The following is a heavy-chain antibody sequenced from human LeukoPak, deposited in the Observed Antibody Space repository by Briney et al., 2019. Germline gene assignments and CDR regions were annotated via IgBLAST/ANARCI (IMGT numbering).Heavy chain of an antibody. CDR2: INHSGST. Sequence: SETLSLTCAGYGGSFSSYYWSWIRQPPGKGLEWIGEINHSGSTNYNPSLKSRVTISVDTSKNHFSLMLSSVTAADAVVYYWQKGAYDILTGYYYYYFDYWGQGTLVTVSS. J-gene: IGHJ4*02. CDR1: GGSFSSYY. D-gene: IGHD3-9*01. CDR3: QKGAYDILTGYYYYYFDY. V-gene: IGHV4-34*01.